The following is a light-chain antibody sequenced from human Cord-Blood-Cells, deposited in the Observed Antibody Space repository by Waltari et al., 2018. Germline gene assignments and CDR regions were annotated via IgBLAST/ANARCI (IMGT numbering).Light chain of an antibody. CDR3: QQYYSTPLS. J-gene: IGKJ2*03. CDR2: WAS. CDR1: QRVLYSSNNKNY. Sequence: DIVMTQSPDSLAVSLGERATINCTSSQRVLYSSNNKNYLAWYQQKPGQPPKLLIYWASTRESGVPDRFSGSGSGTDFTLTISSLQAEDVAVYYCQQYYSTPLSFGQGTKLEIK. V-gene: IGKV4-1*01.